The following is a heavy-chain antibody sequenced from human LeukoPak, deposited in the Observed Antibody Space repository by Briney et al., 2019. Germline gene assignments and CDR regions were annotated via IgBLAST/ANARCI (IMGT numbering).Heavy chain of an antibody. J-gene: IGHJ5*02. CDR1: GYTFTSYG. Sequence: GASVKVSFKASGYTFTSYGISWVRQAPGQGLEWMGWISAYNGNTNYAQKLQGRVTMTPDTSTSTAYMKLRSLRSDDTAVYYCGRDARCSSTSCPKGWFDPWGQGTLVTVSS. CDR3: GRDARCSSTSCPKGWFDP. D-gene: IGHD2-2*01. CDR2: ISAYNGNT. V-gene: IGHV1-18*01.